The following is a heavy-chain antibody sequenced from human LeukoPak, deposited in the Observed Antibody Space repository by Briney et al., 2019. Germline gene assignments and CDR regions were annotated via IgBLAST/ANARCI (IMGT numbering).Heavy chain of an antibody. Sequence: SQTLSLTCTVSGGSISSGGCYWSWIRQHPGKGLEWIGYIYYSGSTYYNPSLKSRVTISVDTSKNQFSLKLSSVTAADTAAYYCARVVAAAGTSLDYWGQGTLVTVSS. CDR2: IYYSGST. CDR3: ARVVAAAGTSLDY. CDR1: GGSISSGGCY. D-gene: IGHD6-13*01. J-gene: IGHJ4*02. V-gene: IGHV4-31*03.